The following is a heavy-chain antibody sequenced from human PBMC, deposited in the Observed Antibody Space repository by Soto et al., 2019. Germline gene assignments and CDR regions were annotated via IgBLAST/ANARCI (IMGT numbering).Heavy chain of an antibody. J-gene: IGHJ6*03. CDR2: TYYRSKWYI. Sequence: QVQLQQSGPGLVKPSQTLSLTCDISGDSVSSNSAAWNWIRQTPSRGLEWLGRTYYRSKWYINYAVSVKSRITVNPDTSKNPFSLQLNSATPEDTAVYYCARGSWDDVTGHYYMDVWGKGTTVTVSS. CDR3: ARGSWDDVTGHYYMDV. V-gene: IGHV6-1*01. D-gene: IGHD1-1*01. CDR1: GDSVSSNSAA.